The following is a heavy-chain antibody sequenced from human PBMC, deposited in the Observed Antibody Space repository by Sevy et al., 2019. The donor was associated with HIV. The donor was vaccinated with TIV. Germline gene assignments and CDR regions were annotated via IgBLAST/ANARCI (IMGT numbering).Heavy chain of an antibody. CDR2: IYYSGST. CDR3: ARLRGITIFGVVPYYYYGMDV. CDR1: DGSISSSSYY. J-gene: IGHJ6*02. V-gene: IGHV4-39*01. D-gene: IGHD3-3*01. Sequence: SETLSLTCTVSDGSISSSSYYWGWIRQPPGKGLEWIGSIYYSGSTYYNPSLKSRVTISVDTSKNQFSLKLSSVTAADTAVYYCARLRGITIFGVVPYYYYGMDVWGQGTTVTVSS.